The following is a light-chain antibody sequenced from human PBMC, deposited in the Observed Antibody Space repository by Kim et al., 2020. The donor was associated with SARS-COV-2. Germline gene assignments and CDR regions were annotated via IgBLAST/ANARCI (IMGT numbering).Light chain of an antibody. CDR2: RNT. CDR3: QAWDSIPAV. CDR1: KLEDNN. V-gene: IGLV3-1*01. J-gene: IGLJ1*01. Sequence: VSPGPTATSACYRDKLEDNNACWYQPRPGPSPVLVIYRNTHRPSGIPVRCSGSNSGNTATLTIGGTQAVDDADYYCQAWDSIPAVFGTGTKVTVL.